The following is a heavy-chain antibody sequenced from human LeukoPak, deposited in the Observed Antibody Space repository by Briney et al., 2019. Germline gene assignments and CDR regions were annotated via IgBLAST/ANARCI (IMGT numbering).Heavy chain of an antibody. CDR2: ISSSSSYI. V-gene: IGHV3-21*01. CDR1: GFTFSSYS. Sequence: GASLRLSCAASGFTFSSYSMNWVRQAPGKGLEWVSSISSSSSYIYYADSVKGRFTISRDNAKNSLYLQMNSLRAEDTAVYYCARDGDTVLTRGYYYYVDVWGKGTTLTVSS. J-gene: IGHJ6*03. CDR3: ARDGDTVLTRGYYYYVDV. D-gene: IGHD4-23*01.